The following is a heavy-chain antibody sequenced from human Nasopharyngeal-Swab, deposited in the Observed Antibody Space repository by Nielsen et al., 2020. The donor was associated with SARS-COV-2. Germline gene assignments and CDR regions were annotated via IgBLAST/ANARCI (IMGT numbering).Heavy chain of an antibody. V-gene: IGHV3-23*01. Sequence: GESLKISCAASGFTFSSYAMSWVRQAPGQGLEWVSAISGSGGSKYYADSVKGRFTNSRDNSKNSLYLQMNSLRAEDTAVYYCAKPLAYCGGDCYWGDAFDIWGQGTMVTVSS. J-gene: IGHJ3*02. CDR1: GFTFSSYA. CDR2: ISGSGGSK. CDR3: AKPLAYCGGDCYWGDAFDI. D-gene: IGHD2-21*01.